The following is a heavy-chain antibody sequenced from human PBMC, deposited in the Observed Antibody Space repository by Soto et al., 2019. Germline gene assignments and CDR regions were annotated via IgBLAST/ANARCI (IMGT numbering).Heavy chain of an antibody. V-gene: IGHV3-30*18. CDR3: AKGGVVAATANDY. J-gene: IGHJ4*02. CDR2: ISYDGSNK. Sequence: QVQLVESGGGVVQPGRSLRLSCAASGFTFSSYGMHWVRQAPGKGLEWVAVISYDGSNKYYADSVKGRFTISRDNSKNTLYLQMNSLRAEDTAVYYCAKGGVVAATANDYWGQGTLVTVSS. CDR1: GFTFSSYG. D-gene: IGHD2-15*01.